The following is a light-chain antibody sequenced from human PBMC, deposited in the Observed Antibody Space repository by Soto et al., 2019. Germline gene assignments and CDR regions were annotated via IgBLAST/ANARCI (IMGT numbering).Light chain of an antibody. V-gene: IGLV2-23*01. J-gene: IGLJ3*02. Sequence: QSVLTQSASVSGSPGQSITISCTGTSSEFGTYSVVSWYQQHPGKAPKLLIYEGTKRPSGVSNRFSASESGNTASLTISGLQAEDEAVYYCHSYARSTLVFGGGTQLTVL. CDR2: EGT. CDR1: SSEFGTYSV. CDR3: HSYARSTLV.